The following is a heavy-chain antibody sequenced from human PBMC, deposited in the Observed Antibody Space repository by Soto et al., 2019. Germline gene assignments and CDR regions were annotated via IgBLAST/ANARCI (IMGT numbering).Heavy chain of an antibody. Sequence: GGSLRLSCAASGFTFSSYGMHWVRQAPGKGLEWVAVISYDGSNKYYADSVKGRFTISRDNSKNTLYLQMNSLRAEDTAVYYCAKDLVGAQKADFDYWGQGTLVTVSS. CDR1: GFTFSSYG. V-gene: IGHV3-30*18. J-gene: IGHJ4*02. CDR3: AKDLVGAQKADFDY. D-gene: IGHD1-26*01. CDR2: ISYDGSNK.